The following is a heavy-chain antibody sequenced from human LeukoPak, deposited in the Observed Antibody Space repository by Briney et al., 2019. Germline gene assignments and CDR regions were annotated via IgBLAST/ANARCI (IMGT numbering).Heavy chain of an antibody. J-gene: IGHJ4*02. CDR2: IHSDGSTT. D-gene: IGHD1-26*01. Sequence: GGSPRLSCAASGFTFSSYWMHWVRQAPGKGLVWVSRIHSDGSTTSYADSVKGRFTISRDNAKNTLYLQMNSLRAEDTAVYYCARDRGFTFDQWGQGTLVTVSS. CDR1: GFTFSSYW. CDR3: ARDRGFTFDQ. V-gene: IGHV3-74*01.